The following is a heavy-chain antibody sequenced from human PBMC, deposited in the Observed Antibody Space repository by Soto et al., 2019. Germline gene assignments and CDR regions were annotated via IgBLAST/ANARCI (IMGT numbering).Heavy chain of an antibody. CDR1: GGSISSSSYY. J-gene: IGHJ5*02. CDR2: IYYSGST. V-gene: IGHV4-39*01. Sequence: QLQLQESGPGLVKPSETLSLTCTVSGGSISSSSYYWGWIRQPPGKGLEWIGSIYYSGSTYYNPSLKSRVPISLDTSKNQLSLTLGSVPAAATAVYYCARRDPFIASAETRFDPRGQGPLVTVYS. CDR3: ARRDPFIASAETRFDP. D-gene: IGHD6-13*01.